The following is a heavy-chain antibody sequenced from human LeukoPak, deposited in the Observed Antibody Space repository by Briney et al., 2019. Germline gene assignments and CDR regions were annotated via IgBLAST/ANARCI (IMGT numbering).Heavy chain of an antibody. CDR3: ARGRELWFGESYYYGMDV. Sequence: ASVKVSCKASGYTFTSYDTNWVRQATGQGLEWMGWVNPNSGNTGYAQKFQGRVTMTRNTSISTAYMELSSLRSEDTAVYYCARGRELWFGESYYYGMDVWGQGTTVTVSS. J-gene: IGHJ6*01. CDR2: VNPNSGNT. V-gene: IGHV1-8*01. D-gene: IGHD3-10*01. CDR1: GYTFTSYD.